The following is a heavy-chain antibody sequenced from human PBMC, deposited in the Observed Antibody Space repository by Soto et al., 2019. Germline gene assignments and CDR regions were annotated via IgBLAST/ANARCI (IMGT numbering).Heavy chain of an antibody. D-gene: IGHD2-15*01. CDR3: ARGLVVVAANNWFDP. Sequence: SETLSLTCAVYGGSFSGYYWSWIRQPPGKGLEWIGEINHSGSTNYNPSLKSRVTISVDTSKNQFSLKLGSVTAADTAVYYCARGLVVVAANNWFDPWGQGTLVTVSS. J-gene: IGHJ5*02. CDR1: GGSFSGYY. V-gene: IGHV4-34*01. CDR2: INHSGST.